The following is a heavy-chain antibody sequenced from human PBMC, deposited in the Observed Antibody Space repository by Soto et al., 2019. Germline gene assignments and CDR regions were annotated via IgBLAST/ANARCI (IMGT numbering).Heavy chain of an antibody. CDR2: IIPILGIA. CDR1: GGTFSSYT. Sequence: QVQLVQSGAEVKKPGSSVKVSCKASGGTFSSYTISWVRQAPGQGLEWMGRIIPILGIANYAQKFQGRVTITXXKXTXXAYMELSSLRSEDTAVYYCAREGGNYGDPTPSFDYWGQGTLVTVSS. V-gene: IGHV1-69*08. J-gene: IGHJ4*02. CDR3: AREGGNYGDPTPSFDY. D-gene: IGHD4-17*01.